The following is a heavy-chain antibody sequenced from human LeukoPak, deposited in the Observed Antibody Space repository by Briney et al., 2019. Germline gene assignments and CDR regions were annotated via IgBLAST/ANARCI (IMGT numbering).Heavy chain of an antibody. CDR1: GGSISSSSYY. V-gene: IGHV4-39*07. Sequence: SEPLSLTCTVSGGSISSSSYYWGWIRQPPGEGLEWFGGIYYYWSTYYSPSLKSRVTISAETSKNEFSLKLSSVTAADTAVYYCTSEISSASNYWGQGTLVTVSS. J-gene: IGHJ4*02. CDR3: TSEISSASNY. D-gene: IGHD6-6*01. CDR2: IYYYWST.